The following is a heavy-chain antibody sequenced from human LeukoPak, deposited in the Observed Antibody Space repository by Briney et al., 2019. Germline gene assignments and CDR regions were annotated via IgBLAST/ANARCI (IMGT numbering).Heavy chain of an antibody. V-gene: IGHV4-4*02. CDR3: ARERVGITIFGVVIAHFDY. J-gene: IGHJ4*02. D-gene: IGHD3-3*01. Sequence: SETLSLTCAVSGGSISSSNWWSWVRQPPGKGLEWIGEIYHSGSTNYNPPLKSRVTISVDKSKNQFSLKLSSVTAADTAVYYCARERVGITIFGVVIAHFDYRGQGTRVTVSS. CDR2: IYHSGST. CDR1: GGSISSSNW.